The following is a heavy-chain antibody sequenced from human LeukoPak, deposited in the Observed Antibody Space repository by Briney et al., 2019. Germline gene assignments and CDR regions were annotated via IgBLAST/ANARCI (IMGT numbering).Heavy chain of an antibody. D-gene: IGHD6-13*01. J-gene: IGHJ4*02. Sequence: GASVRISCKTSGYNFYNYAVTWVRQAPGQGLEWMGWYSGYNGNIDYAQKFQGRVTMTADASTTTFYVELRSLTSDDTAVYYCARDGATAGQFDYWGQGTLVTVPS. CDR3: ARDGATAGQFDY. CDR2: YSGYNGNI. CDR1: GYNFYNYA. V-gene: IGHV1-18*04.